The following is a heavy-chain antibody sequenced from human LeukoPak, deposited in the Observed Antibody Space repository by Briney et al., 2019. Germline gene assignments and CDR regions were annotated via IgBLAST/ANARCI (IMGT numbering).Heavy chain of an antibody. CDR3: ARAFHYYDSSGFLDNWFDP. CDR1: GYTFTGYY. Sequence: ASVKVSCKASGYTFTGYYMHWVRQAPGQGLEWMGWINPNSGGTNYAQKFQGRVTMPRDTSISTAYMELSRLISDDTAVYYCARAFHYYDSSGFLDNWFDPWGQGTLVTVSS. V-gene: IGHV1-2*02. CDR2: INPNSGGT. J-gene: IGHJ5*02. D-gene: IGHD3-22*01.